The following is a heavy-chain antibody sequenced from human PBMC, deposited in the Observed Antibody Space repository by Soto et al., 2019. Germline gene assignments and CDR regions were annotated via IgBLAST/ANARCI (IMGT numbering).Heavy chain of an antibody. D-gene: IGHD2-21*02. V-gene: IGHV4-31*03. Sequence: QVQLQESGPGLVKPSQTLSLTCTVSGGSISSGGYYWSWIRQHPGKGLEWIGYIYYSGSTYYNPSLRSRVTISVDPSKNQFSLKLSSVTAADTAVYYCAREYRGNSVWYFDLWGRGTLVTVSS. CDR1: GGSISSGGYY. J-gene: IGHJ2*01. CDR3: AREYRGNSVWYFDL. CDR2: IYYSGST.